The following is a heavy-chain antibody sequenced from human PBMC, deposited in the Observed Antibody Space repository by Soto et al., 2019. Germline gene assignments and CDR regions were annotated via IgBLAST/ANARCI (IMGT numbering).Heavy chain of an antibody. CDR1: GYSFPSYW. Sequence: GESLKICCKGSGYSFPSYWIGWVRQMPGKGREWMGIMYPGDSDIRYSPSFQGQVTISADRSISTAYLQWSSLKASDTAMYYCARQASNGQWFLWGQGTTVTVSS. V-gene: IGHV5-51*01. J-gene: IGHJ6*02. CDR2: MYPGDSDI. D-gene: IGHD3-22*01. CDR3: ARQASNGQWFL.